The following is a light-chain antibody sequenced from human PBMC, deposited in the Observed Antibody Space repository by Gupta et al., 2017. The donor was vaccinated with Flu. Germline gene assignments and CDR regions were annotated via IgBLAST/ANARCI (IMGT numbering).Light chain of an antibody. CDR2: GVS. Sequence: PTYLYASVGDRVTITCRASQGIRNDLGWYQQKPGKAPRRLIYGVSRWESGVPERFSGGGSGTEFTLTISSLQPEDFAIYYCLQHTNSPLTFGQGTQVEIK. V-gene: IGKV1-17*01. J-gene: IGKJ5*01. CDR3: LQHTNSPLT. CDR1: QGIRND.